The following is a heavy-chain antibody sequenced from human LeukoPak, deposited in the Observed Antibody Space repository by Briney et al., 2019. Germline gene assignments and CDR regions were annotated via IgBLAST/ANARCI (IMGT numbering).Heavy chain of an antibody. Sequence: GASVKVSCKASGYTFTGYYMHWVRQAPGQGLEWMGWINPNSGGTNYAQKFQGRVTMTRDTSISTAYMELSRLRSDDTAVYYCAREPLDVVPVPFDIWGQGTMVTVSS. D-gene: IGHD2-2*01. CDR1: GYTFTGYY. CDR3: AREPLDVVPVPFDI. V-gene: IGHV1-2*02. J-gene: IGHJ3*02. CDR2: INPNSGGT.